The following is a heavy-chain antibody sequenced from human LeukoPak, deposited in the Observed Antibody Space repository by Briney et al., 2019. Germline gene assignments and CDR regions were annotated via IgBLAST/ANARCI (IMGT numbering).Heavy chain of an antibody. CDR1: GGSFSGYY. CDR2: INHSGST. J-gene: IGHJ4*02. CDR3: AKWPYYDSSGYSY. Sequence: SETLSLTCAVYGGSFSGYYWSWIRQPPGKGLEWIGEINHSGSTNYNPSLKSRVTISVDKSKNQFSLKLSSVTAADTAVYYCAKWPYYDSSGYSYWGQGTLVTVSS. V-gene: IGHV4-34*01. D-gene: IGHD3-22*01.